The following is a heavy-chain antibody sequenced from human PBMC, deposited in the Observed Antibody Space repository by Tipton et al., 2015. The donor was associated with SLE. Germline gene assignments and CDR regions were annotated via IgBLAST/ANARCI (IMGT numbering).Heavy chain of an antibody. CDR2: IHSSGST. Sequence: TLSLTCTVSGGSISSSYWSWIRQPPGKGLEWIGYIHSSGSTNYNPSLKSRVTMSVDTSRNQFSLNLNSVTAADTAVYYCARGECGINCLMYNWFDPWGQGTLVTVSS. D-gene: IGHD1-1*01. CDR1: GGSISSSY. CDR3: ARGECGINCLMYNWFDP. V-gene: IGHV4-59*08. J-gene: IGHJ5*02.